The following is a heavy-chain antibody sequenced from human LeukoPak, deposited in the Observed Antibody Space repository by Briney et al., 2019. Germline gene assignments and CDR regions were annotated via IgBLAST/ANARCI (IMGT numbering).Heavy chain of an antibody. Sequence: SETLSLTCTVSGGSISSYYWSWIRQPPGKGLEWIGYIYYSGSTNYNPSLKSRVTISVDTSKNQFSLKLSSVTAADTAVYYCARGGGGYYYDSGFDYWGQGTLVTVSS. CDR2: IYYSGST. V-gene: IGHV4-59*01. CDR1: GGSISSYY. D-gene: IGHD3-22*01. J-gene: IGHJ4*02. CDR3: ARGGGGYYYDSGFDY.